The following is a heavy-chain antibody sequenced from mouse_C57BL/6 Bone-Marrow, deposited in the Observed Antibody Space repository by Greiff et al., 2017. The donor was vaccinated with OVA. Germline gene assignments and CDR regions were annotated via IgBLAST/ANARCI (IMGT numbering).Heavy chain of an antibody. CDR2: INPGSGGT. CDR3: ARSLGWYYFDY. D-gene: IGHD3-3*01. CDR1: GYAFTNYL. J-gene: IGHJ2*01. Sequence: VKLMESGAELVRPGTSVKVSCKASGYAFTNYLIEWVKQRPGQGLEWIGVINPGSGGTNYNEKFKGKATLTADKSSSTAYMQLSSLTSEDSAVYFCARSLGWYYFDYWGQGTTLTVSS. V-gene: IGHV1-54*01.